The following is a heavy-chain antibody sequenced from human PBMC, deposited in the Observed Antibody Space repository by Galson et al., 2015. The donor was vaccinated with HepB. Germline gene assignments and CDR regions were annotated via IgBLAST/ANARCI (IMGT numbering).Heavy chain of an antibody. J-gene: IGHJ4*02. CDR2: TYYRSKRNN. V-gene: IGHV6-1*01. D-gene: IGHD6-19*01. Sequence: CAISGDSVSSSSATWNWIRQSPSRGLEWLGRTYYRSKRNNDYALSVKSRITINPDTSKNQFSLQLDSVTPVDTAIYYCSRGLAVALDSWSQGTLVSVSS. CDR1: GDSVSSSSAT. CDR3: SRGLAVALDS.